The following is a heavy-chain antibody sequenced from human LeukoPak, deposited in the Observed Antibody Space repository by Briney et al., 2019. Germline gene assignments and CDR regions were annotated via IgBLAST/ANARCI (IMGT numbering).Heavy chain of an antibody. CDR2: IYHSGST. V-gene: IGHV4-30-2*03. D-gene: IGHD3-3*01. CDR3: ARLPIRITIFGVVISWFDP. Sequence: SETLSLTCAVSGGSISSGGYSWSWIRQPPGKGLEWIGYIYHSGSTYYNPSLKSRVTISVDTSKNQFSLKLSSVTAADTAVYYCARLPIRITIFGVVISWFDPWGQGTLVTVSS. J-gene: IGHJ5*02. CDR1: GGSISSGGYS.